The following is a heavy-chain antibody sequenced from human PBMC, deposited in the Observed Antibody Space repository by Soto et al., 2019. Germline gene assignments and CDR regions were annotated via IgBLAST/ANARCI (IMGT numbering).Heavy chain of an antibody. CDR2: TSSDGREN. D-gene: IGHD2-21*02. V-gene: IGHV3-30*04. CDR1: GFSFSSYA. J-gene: IGHJ3*02. Sequence: QVQLVESGGDVIQPGGSLTLSCAASGFSFSSYAMHWVRQAPGTGPEWVAATSSDGRENVYADSVKDRFTISRDNSKETMYLHMNSLRTVDAAVYYCARTYECAKTDCFRAFDIWGQGTMVAVSS. CDR3: ARTYECAKTDCFRAFDI.